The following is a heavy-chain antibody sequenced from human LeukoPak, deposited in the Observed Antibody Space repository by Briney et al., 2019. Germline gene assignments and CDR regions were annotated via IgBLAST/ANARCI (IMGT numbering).Heavy chain of an antibody. CDR1: GFTFSSYS. D-gene: IGHD3-22*01. CDR3: ARDRDGDSSGYYYPIGFDY. J-gene: IGHJ4*02. Sequence: GGSLRLSCAASGFTFSSYSMNWVRQAPGKGLEWVSSISSSSSYTYYADSVKGRFTIFRDNAKNSLYLQMNSLRAEDTAVYYCARDRDGDSSGYYYPIGFDYWGQGTLVTVSS. CDR2: ISSSSSYT. V-gene: IGHV3-21*01.